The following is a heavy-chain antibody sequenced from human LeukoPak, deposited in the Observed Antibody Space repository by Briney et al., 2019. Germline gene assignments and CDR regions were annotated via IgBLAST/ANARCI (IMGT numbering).Heavy chain of an antibody. CDR2: MYNSGST. CDR3: ARGIESYGDYGY. Sequence: PSETLSLTCTVSGGSISGSYWSWIRQPPGKGLEWIAYMYNSGSTNYNSSLKSRVTISIDTSKNQFSLKLSSLTAADTAIYYCARGIESYGDYGYWGQGILVTVSS. V-gene: IGHV4-59*01. CDR1: GGSISGSY. J-gene: IGHJ4*02. D-gene: IGHD4-17*01.